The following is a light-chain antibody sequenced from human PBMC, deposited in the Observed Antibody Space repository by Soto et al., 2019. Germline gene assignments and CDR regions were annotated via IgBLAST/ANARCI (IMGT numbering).Light chain of an antibody. Sequence: QAVVTQPPSVSGAPGQRVTIYCTGSSSNIGAGYDVHWYQQLPGAAPKLLIHANSHRPSGVPDRFSGSRSGTSASLAITGLQGEDEADYFCQTYDSSLSGSLFGGGTKLTVL. CDR2: ANS. J-gene: IGLJ3*02. CDR1: SSNIGAGYD. V-gene: IGLV1-40*01. CDR3: QTYDSSLSGSL.